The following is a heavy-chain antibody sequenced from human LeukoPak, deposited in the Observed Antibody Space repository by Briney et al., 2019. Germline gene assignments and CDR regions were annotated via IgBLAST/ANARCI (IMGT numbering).Heavy chain of an antibody. CDR1: GGSISSYY. CDR2: IYYSGST. J-gene: IGHJ4*02. D-gene: IGHD3-10*01. Sequence: PSETLSLTCTVSGGSISSYYWSWIRQPPGKGLEWIGYIYYSGSTNYNPSLKSRVTISVDTSKNQFSLKLSSVTAADTAVYYCARASGVRGSGSWGNFDYWGQGTLVTVSS. CDR3: ARASGVRGSGSWGNFDY. V-gene: IGHV4-59*01.